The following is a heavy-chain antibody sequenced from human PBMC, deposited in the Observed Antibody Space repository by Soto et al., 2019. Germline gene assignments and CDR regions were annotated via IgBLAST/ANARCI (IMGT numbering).Heavy chain of an antibody. V-gene: IGHV3-23*01. D-gene: IGHD5-18*01. CDR1: GFTFSSYA. Sequence: EVQLLESGGGLVQPGGSLRLSCAASGFTFSSYAMSWVRQAPGKGLEWVSAITTSGGTTFYADSVKGRFTISRDNSKNRLYLQMKSLRAEDTAVYYCAKVEGDSYGPGYSGQGTLVTVSS. CDR3: AKVEGDSYGPGY. J-gene: IGHJ4*02. CDR2: ITTSGGTT.